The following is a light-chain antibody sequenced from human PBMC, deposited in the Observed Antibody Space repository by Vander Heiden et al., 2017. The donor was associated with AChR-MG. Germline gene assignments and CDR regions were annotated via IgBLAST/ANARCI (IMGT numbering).Light chain of an antibody. CDR1: SSSIGAGYD. CDR2: GDD. CDR3: QSYDSSLSGYV. J-gene: IGLJ1*01. V-gene: IGLV1-40*01. Sequence: QPVLTPPPPVSGPPAHGVTTPSTGSSSSIGAGYDVHWYQHLPGAAPKLLIYGDDRRPSGVPDRFSGSKSGTSASLAITGLQAEDEADYYCQSYDSSLSGYVFGTGTKVTVL.